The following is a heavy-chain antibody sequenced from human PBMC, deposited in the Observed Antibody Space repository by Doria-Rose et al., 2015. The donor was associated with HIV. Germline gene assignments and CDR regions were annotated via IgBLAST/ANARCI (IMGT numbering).Heavy chain of an antibody. J-gene: IGHJ4*02. CDR2: IFSNDER. CDR3: ARIKSSRWYHKYYFDF. D-gene: IGHD6-13*01. CDR1: GVSLSSPGMG. Sequence: QVTLKESGPVLVKPTETLTLTCTVSGVSLSSPGMGVSWIRQPPGKALEWLANIFSNDERSYKPSRNSRLTISRGTSKSQVVLTMTDMDPVDTATYYCARIKSSRWYHKYYFDFWGQGTLVIVSA. V-gene: IGHV2-26*01.